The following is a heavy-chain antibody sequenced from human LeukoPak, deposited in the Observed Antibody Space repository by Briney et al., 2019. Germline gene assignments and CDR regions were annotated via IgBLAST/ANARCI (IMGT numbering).Heavy chain of an antibody. J-gene: IGHJ4*02. Sequence: SETLSLTCTVSGDSVSSDSYYWSWIRQPPGKGLEGIAYIYYSGPTKYNPSLKSRVTIAVDTSKNHFSLKLSSVTAADTAVYYCARDSRGYYDSSGYFDYWGQGTLVTVSS. V-gene: IGHV4-61*03. CDR2: IYYSGPT. D-gene: IGHD3-22*01. CDR3: ARDSRGYYDSSGYFDY. CDR1: GDSVSSDSYY.